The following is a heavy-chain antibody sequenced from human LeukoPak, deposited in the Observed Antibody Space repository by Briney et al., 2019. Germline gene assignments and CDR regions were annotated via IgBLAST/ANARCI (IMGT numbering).Heavy chain of an antibody. CDR2: ISGSGGST. J-gene: IGHJ4*02. CDR3: AKDQTDSGPSRRGYFDY. V-gene: IGHV3-23*01. Sequence: GGSLRLSCTTSGFTFSSHVMTWVRQAPGKGLEWVSAISGSGGSTYYADSVKGRFTISRDNSKNTLYLQMNSLRAEDTAVYYCAKDQTDSGPSRRGYFDYWGQGTLVTVSS. D-gene: IGHD5-12*01. CDR1: GFTFSSHV.